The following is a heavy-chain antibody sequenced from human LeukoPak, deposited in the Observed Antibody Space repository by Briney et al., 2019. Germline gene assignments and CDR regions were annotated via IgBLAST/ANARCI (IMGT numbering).Heavy chain of an antibody. J-gene: IGHJ5*02. Sequence: GGSLRLSCAASGFTFSSYSMNWVRQAPGKGLEWVSYISSSSSTIYYADSVKGRFTISRDNAKNSLYLQMNSLRAEDTAVYYCAKDLSGGLFDPWGQGTLVTVSS. CDR3: AKDLSGGLFDP. CDR1: GFTFSSYS. D-gene: IGHD2/OR15-2a*01. CDR2: ISSSSSTI. V-gene: IGHV3-48*01.